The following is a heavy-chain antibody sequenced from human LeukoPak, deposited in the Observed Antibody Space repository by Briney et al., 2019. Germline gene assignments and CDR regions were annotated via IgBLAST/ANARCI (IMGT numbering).Heavy chain of an antibody. CDR2: IYTSGST. Sequence: PSETLSLTCTVSGGSISSGSYYWSWIRQPAGKGLEWIGRIYTSGSTNYNPSLKSRVTISVDTSKNQFSLKLSSVTAADTAVYYCARRHSSGWYPRPRYFDYWGQGTLVTVSS. D-gene: IGHD6-19*01. CDR1: GGSISSGSYY. V-gene: IGHV4-61*02. J-gene: IGHJ4*02. CDR3: ARRHSSGWYPRPRYFDY.